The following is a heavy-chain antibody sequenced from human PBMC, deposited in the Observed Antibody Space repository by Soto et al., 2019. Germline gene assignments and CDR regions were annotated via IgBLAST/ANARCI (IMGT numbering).Heavy chain of an antibody. Sequence: SETLSLTRTLSGGSISSSSYDWGWIRQHPGKGLEWIGSIYYNASSYYNPSLKGRVTISVDTSKDHFSLKLSSVTAAAAAVYYCATIWGVRRVMWHNWFDPWGQGTLVTVSS. CDR2: IYYNASS. CDR1: GGSISSSSYD. D-gene: IGHD3-10*01. J-gene: IGHJ5*02. V-gene: IGHV4-39*02. CDR3: ATIWGVRRVMWHNWFDP.